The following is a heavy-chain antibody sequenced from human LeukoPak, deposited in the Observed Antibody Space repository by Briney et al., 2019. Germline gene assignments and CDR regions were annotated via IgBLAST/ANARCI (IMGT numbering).Heavy chain of an antibody. Sequence: ASVKVSCKASGYTFTDYYMHWVRQAPGQGLEWMGWINTKTGGTHYAQRFQGRVTMTRDTSIRTAYMELSRLRSDDTAVYFCARLKIQVFLDYSNYGMDVWGQGTTVTVSS. D-gene: IGHD5-18*01. CDR3: ARLKIQVFLDYSNYGMDV. V-gene: IGHV1-2*02. CDR2: INTKTGGT. CDR1: GYTFTDYY. J-gene: IGHJ6*02.